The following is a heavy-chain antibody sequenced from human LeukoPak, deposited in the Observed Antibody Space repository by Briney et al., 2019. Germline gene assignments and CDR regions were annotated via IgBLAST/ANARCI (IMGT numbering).Heavy chain of an antibody. CDR2: ISYDGSNK. J-gene: IGHJ3*02. CDR1: GFTFSSHA. Sequence: GGSLRLSCAASGFTFSSHAMYWVRQAPGKGLDWVALISYDGSNKYYADSEKGRFTISRDNSKNTMVLQVNSLSTEDTAVYYCARGRGNYSPNPFDIWGKGTKVTVSS. D-gene: IGHD3-10*01. V-gene: IGHV3-30-3*01. CDR3: ARGRGNYSPNPFDI.